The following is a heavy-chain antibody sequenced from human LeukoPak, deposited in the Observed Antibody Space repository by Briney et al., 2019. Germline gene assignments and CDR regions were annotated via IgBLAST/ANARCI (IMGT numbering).Heavy chain of an antibody. CDR1: GYTFTSYY. V-gene: IGHV1-2*02. CDR2: INPNSGDT. CDR3: AKHDSSGYYLFDY. D-gene: IGHD3-22*01. J-gene: IGHJ4*02. Sequence: GASVKVSCKASGYTFTSYYIHWVRQAPGQGLEWMGWINPNSGDTNFAQQFQGRVTMTRDTSISTAYMELRRLRSDDTAVYYCAKHDSSGYYLFDYWGQGTLVTVSS.